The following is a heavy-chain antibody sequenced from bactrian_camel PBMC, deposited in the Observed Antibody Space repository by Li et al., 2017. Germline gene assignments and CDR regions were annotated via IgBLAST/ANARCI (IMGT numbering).Heavy chain of an antibody. J-gene: IGHJ4*01. D-gene: IGHD4*01. CDR3: AKGAIATILSWKYEYNY. Sequence: HVQLVESGGGSVQAGGSLKLSCVGSGYIFSTCEMAWYRQAPEKQRELISRIRVDGGTFYTESVKGRFTISRDNAKNTVYLQLNSLKTEDMAMYYCAKGAIATILSWKYEYNYWGQGTQVTVS. V-gene: IGHV3S53*01. CDR2: IRVDGGT. CDR1: GYIFSTCE.